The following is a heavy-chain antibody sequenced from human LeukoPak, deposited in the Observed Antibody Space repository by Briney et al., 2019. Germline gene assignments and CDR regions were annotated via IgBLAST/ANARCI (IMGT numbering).Heavy chain of an antibody. CDR2: INPSGGST. Sequence: GASVKVSCKASGYTFTSYYMHWVRQAPGQGLEWMGIINPSGGSTSYAQKFQGRVTMTRDTSTSTVYMELSSLRSEDTAVYYCAREGIAAAGDAGQYYYYYMDVWGKGTTVTISS. CDR3: AREGIAAAGDAGQYYYYYMDV. V-gene: IGHV1-46*01. D-gene: IGHD6-13*01. CDR1: GYTFTSYY. J-gene: IGHJ6*03.